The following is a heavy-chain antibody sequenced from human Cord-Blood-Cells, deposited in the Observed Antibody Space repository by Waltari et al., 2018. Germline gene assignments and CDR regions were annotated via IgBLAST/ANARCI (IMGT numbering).Heavy chain of an antibody. V-gene: IGHV4-38-2*02. D-gene: IGHD6-6*01. CDR3: ARGGAARPVDY. CDR1: GYSISSGYY. J-gene: IGHJ4*02. CDR2: IYHSGST. Sequence: QVQLQESGPGLVKPSETLSLTCTVSGYSISSGYYWGWIRQPPGKGLEGIGSIYHSGSTYYNPSLKSRGTISGDTSKNQFSLKLSSVTAADTAVYYCARGGAARPVDYWGQGTLVTVSS.